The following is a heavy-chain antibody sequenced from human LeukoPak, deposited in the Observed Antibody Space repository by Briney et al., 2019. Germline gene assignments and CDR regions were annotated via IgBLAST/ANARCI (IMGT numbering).Heavy chain of an antibody. D-gene: IGHD3-22*01. CDR1: GFTFSSYW. Sequence: PGGSLRLSCAASGFTFSSYWMSWVRQAPGKGLEWVANIKQDGSEKYYVDSVKGRFTISRDNAKNSLYLQMNSLGAEDTAVYYCARVFAYYDSSGYYTLFDYWGQGTLVTVSS. CDR2: IKQDGSEK. J-gene: IGHJ4*02. V-gene: IGHV3-7*01. CDR3: ARVFAYYDSSGYYTLFDY.